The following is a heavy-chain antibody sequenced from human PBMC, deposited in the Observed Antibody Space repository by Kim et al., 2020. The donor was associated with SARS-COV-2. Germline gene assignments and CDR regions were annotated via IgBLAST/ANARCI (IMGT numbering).Heavy chain of an antibody. D-gene: IGHD6-6*01. CDR1: GYTFTNYA. CDR2: IDGENDKI. CDR3: ARFGGFEYSSSRRPHYYMDV. V-gene: IGHV1-3*01. J-gene: IGHJ6*03. Sequence: ASVKVSCKASGYTFTNYAMHWVRQAPGQGLEWMGWIDGENDKIKYSQKFQGRVTITRDTSASTAYMELSSLRSEDTATYYCARFGGFEYSSSRRPHYYMDVGGKGPTVTDTS.